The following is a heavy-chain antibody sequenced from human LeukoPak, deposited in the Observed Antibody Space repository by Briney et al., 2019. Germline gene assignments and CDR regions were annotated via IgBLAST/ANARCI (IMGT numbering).Heavy chain of an antibody. CDR3: ATLRDIVVVPAATPGDYYYYGMDV. Sequence: ASVKVSCKSSGYTFTSYDINWVRQATGQGLAWLGWMNPNSGNTSYSQKFQGRVTMTRNSSISTAYMELSSLRSVDTAVYYCATLRDIVVVPAATPGDYYYYGMDVWGQGTTVTVSS. V-gene: IGHV1-8*01. D-gene: IGHD2-2*01. CDR2: MNPNSGNT. J-gene: IGHJ6*02. CDR1: GYTFTSYD.